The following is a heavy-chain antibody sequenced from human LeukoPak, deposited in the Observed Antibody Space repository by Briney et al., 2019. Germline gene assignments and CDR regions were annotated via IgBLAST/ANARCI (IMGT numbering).Heavy chain of an antibody. CDR2: IYPGDSDT. CDR3: ARSRRITGSPNWFDP. J-gene: IGHJ5*02. V-gene: IGHV5-51*01. D-gene: IGHD3-10*01. CDR1: GYSFTSYW. Sequence: GESLKISCKGSGYSFTSYWIGWVRQMPGKGLEWMGIIYPGDSDTRYSPSFQGQVTISADKSISTAYLQWSSLKASDTAMYYCARSRRITGSPNWFDPWGQGTLVTVSS.